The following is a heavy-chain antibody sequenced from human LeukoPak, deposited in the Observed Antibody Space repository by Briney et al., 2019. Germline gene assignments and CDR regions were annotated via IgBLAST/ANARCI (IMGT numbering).Heavy chain of an antibody. V-gene: IGHV3-23*01. CDR1: GVTISGYA. CDR2: ISCSGGST. CDR3: AKERGYSGSPSDY. D-gene: IGHD1-26*01. Sequence: WGALRLSCAASGVTISGYARSWVRQAPGKRLEWVSAISCSGGSTYYADPVKGRFTISRDNSKNTVSLQMNSLSAEDRAVYSCAKERGYSGSPSDYWGQGTLVTVYS. J-gene: IGHJ4*02.